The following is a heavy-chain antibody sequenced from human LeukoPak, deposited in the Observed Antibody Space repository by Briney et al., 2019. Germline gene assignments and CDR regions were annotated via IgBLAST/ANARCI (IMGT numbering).Heavy chain of an antibody. CDR2: IYYSGNT. J-gene: IGHJ6*02. CDR3: ARSGYVGYGMDV. V-gene: IGHV4-61*05. CDR1: GGSISSSGSY. D-gene: IGHD3-10*02. Sequence: NPSETLSLTCSVSGGSISSSGSYWGWIRQPPGKGLEWIGYIYYSGNTNYNPSLKSRVTISVDTSKNQFSLKLSSVTAADTAVYYCARSGYVGYGMDVWGQGTTVTVSS.